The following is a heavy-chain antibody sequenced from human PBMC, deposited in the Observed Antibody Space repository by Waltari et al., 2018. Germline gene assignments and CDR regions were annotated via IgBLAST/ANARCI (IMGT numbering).Heavy chain of an antibody. D-gene: IGHD6-13*01. V-gene: IGHV3-23*03. J-gene: IGHJ4*02. CDR1: GFTFSSYA. CDR3: AKVRGGAAAPYFDY. CDR2: IYSGGST. Sequence: EVQLLESGGGLVQPGGSLRLSCAASGFTFSSYAMSWVRQAPGKGLEWVSVIYSGGSTYYADSVTGRFTISRDNSKNTLYLQMNSLRAEDTAVYYCAKVRGGAAAPYFDYWGQGTLVTVSS.